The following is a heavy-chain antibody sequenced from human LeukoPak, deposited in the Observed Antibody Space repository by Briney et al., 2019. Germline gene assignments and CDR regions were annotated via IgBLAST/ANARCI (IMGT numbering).Heavy chain of an antibody. D-gene: IGHD6-19*01. CDR3: ARALRSVSGVGYPNWFDP. J-gene: IGHJ5*01. CDR1: GGSFGNSVYY. V-gene: IGHV4-39*02. CDR2: IYYGETT. Sequence: SETLSLTCNVSGGSFGNSVYYWGWIRQPPGKGLEWIGSIYYGETTYYNPSLKSRVTISVDSSKNQFSLQLRSVTAADTALYYCARALRSVSGVGYPNWFDPWGPGTLVTVSS.